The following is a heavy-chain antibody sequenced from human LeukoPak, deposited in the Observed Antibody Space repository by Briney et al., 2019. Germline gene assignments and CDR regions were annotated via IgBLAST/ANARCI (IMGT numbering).Heavy chain of an antibody. V-gene: IGHV1-46*01. J-gene: IGHJ5*02. CDR2: INPSGGYT. CDR3: ASKESSGWYEEA. Sequence: GASVKVSCKASGYTFTSYYIHWVRQAPGQGLEWMGLINPSGGYTAYAQKFQGRVTMTRDTSTSTVYMELSSLRSEDTAVYYCASKESSGWYEEAWGQGTLVTVSS. D-gene: IGHD6-19*01. CDR1: GYTFTSYY.